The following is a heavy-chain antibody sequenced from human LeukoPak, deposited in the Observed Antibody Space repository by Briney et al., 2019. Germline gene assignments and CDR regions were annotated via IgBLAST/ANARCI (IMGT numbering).Heavy chain of an antibody. CDR3: ARVRVGTAMVGGYFDY. CDR2: IYTSGST. J-gene: IGHJ4*02. D-gene: IGHD5-18*01. CDR1: GGSISSYY. Sequence: PSETLSLTCTVSGGSISSYYWSWIRQPAGKGLEWIGRIYTSGSTNYNPSRKSRVTMSVDTSKNQFSLKLSSVTAADTAVYYCARVRVGTAMVGGYFDYWGQGTLVTVSS. V-gene: IGHV4-4*07.